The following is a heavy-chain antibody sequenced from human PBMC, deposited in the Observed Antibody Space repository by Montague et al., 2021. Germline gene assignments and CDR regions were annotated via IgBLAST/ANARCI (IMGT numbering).Heavy chain of an antibody. CDR3: ARGPYCSGGDCYKRRRNNWYFDL. V-gene: IGHV4-34*01. Sequence: SETLSLTCAVSGGSSGGSSNGHFWTWIRQPPGKGLEWIGEIIYSGNTNYTPSLKSRVTMSIDTSKNQFSLRLRSVTAADTAVYYCARGPYCSGGDCYKRRRNNWYFDLWGRGTLVTVSS. D-gene: IGHD2-21*02. CDR1: GGSSGGSSNGHF. J-gene: IGHJ2*01. CDR2: IIYSGNT.